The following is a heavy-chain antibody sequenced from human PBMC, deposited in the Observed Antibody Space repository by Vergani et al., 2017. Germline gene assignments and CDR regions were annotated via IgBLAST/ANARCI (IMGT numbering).Heavy chain of an antibody. CDR2: IIPIFGTA. V-gene: IGHV1-69*01. CDR1: GGTFSSYS. Sequence: QVQLVQSGAEVKKPGSSVKVSCKASGGTFSSYSISWVRQAPGQGLEWMGWIIPIFGTANYALKFQGRVTITAAESTCTAYMELSSLRSEDSAVYYCAGQTFIAAGFDPWGQGTLVTVSS. D-gene: IGHD6-13*01. J-gene: IGHJ5*02. CDR3: AGQTFIAAGFDP.